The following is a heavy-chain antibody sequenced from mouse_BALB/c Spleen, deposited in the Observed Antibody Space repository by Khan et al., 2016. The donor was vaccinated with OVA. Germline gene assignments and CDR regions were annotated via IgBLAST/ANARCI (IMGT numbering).Heavy chain of an antibody. Sequence: QVQLQQPEAELVKPGASVKLSCKTSGYTFTNYWIQWIKQRPGQGLEWIGEIFPGTGTTYYNENFKGKATLTIDTSSTTAYMQLSSLTSEDSAVYVCARGYFGNYEFAYWGQGTLVTVSA. D-gene: IGHD2-1*01. CDR3: ARGYFGNYEFAY. V-gene: IGHV1S132*01. J-gene: IGHJ3*01. CDR2: IFPGTGTT. CDR1: GYTFTNYW.